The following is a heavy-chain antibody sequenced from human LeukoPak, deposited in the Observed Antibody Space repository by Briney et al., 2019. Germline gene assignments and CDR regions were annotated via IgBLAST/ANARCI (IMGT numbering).Heavy chain of an antibody. J-gene: IGHJ4*02. CDR1: GGSISSYY. CDR3: ARESPHQPAHFDY. Sequence: SETLSLTCTVSGGSISSYYWSWIRQPPGKGLEWIGYIYYSGSTNYNPSLKSRVTISVDTSKNQFSLKLSSVTAADTAVYYCARESPHQPAHFDYWGQGTLVTVSS. CDR2: IYYSGST. V-gene: IGHV4-59*01.